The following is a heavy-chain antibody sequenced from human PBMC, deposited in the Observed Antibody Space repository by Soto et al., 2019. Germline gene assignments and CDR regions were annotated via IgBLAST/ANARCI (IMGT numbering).Heavy chain of an antibody. CDR2: ISYDGSNK. J-gene: IGHJ5*02. CDR3: SRGIKGGLDA. CDR1: GFVSNDYD. D-gene: IGHD2-21*01. V-gene: IGHV3-30*03. Sequence: QVQLAESGGGVVQPGRSPRLSCATSGFVSNDYDIHWVRQAPGKGLAWLASISYDGSNKYYADSVKGRFTISRDNSKNTLSLQINSLGAEDTAVDYCSRGIKGGLDAWGPGTLVTVSS.